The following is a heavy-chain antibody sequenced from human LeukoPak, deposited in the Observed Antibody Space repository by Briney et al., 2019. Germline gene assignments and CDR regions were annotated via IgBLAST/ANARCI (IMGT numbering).Heavy chain of an antibody. CDR1: GYTFTSYA. CDR3: AISTVTKTGDFDY. D-gene: IGHD4-17*01. J-gene: IGHJ4*02. Sequence: ASVEVSCKASGYTFTSYAMHWVRQAPGQRLEWMGWINAGNGNTKYSQKFQGRVTITRDTSASTAYMELSSLRSEDTAVYYCAISTVTKTGDFDYWGQGTLVTVSS. CDR2: INAGNGNT. V-gene: IGHV1-3*01.